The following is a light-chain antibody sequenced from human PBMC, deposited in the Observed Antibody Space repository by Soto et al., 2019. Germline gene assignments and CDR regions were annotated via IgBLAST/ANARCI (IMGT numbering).Light chain of an antibody. V-gene: IGKV3-20*01. J-gene: IGKJ3*01. Sequence: EIVLTQSPGTLSLSPGEIATLSCRASQSVSSSYLAWYQQKPGQAPRLLIYAASSRATGIPDRFSGSGSGTDFTLTISRLEPEDFAVYYCQQYGSSQFTFGPGTKVDIK. CDR2: AAS. CDR3: QQYGSSQFT. CDR1: QSVSSSY.